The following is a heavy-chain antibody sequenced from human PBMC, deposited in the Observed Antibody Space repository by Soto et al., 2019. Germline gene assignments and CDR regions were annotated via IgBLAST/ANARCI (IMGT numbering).Heavy chain of an antibody. CDR3: ARRGPGTYFDD. CDR1: GFTFSSYA. CDR2: ISGSGGST. V-gene: IGHV3-23*01. Sequence: EVQLLESGGGLVQPGGSLRLSCAASGFTFSSYAMNWVRQAPGKGLEWVSVISGSGGSTYYADSVKGRFTISRDNSKNTLYRQMNSLSAEATAVYSCARRGPGTYFDDWGQGTLVPVSS. J-gene: IGHJ4*02. D-gene: IGHD6-13*01.